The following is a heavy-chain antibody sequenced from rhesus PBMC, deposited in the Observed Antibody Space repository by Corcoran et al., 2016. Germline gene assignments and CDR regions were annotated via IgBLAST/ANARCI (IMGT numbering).Heavy chain of an antibody. D-gene: IGHD6-13*01. CDR2: IHGSGGST. J-gene: IGHJ4*01. V-gene: IGHV4-173*01. CDR1: GVSLSSNY. CDR3: ARDQSRISSGPFGDY. Sequence: QLPLQESGPGLVKPSETLSLTCPVSGVSLSSNYWSWLRHPPGHGLELIGRIHGSGGSTDYNPSLKSRVTMSTDTYKNQFSLKLSSVTAADTSVYYCARDQSRISSGPFGDYWGQGVLVTVSS.